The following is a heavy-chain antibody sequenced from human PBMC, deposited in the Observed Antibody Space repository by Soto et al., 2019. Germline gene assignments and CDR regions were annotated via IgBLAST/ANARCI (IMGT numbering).Heavy chain of an antibody. Sequence: PSETLSLTCTVSGGTISNGASYWSWSCQPPGKGLAWSGEIDYSVSTYYNPSLKSRVTISVDTSKNQFPLKLSSVTAADTAVYYCARKSGYSYGLGGPTGGFDPWAPGTVVTVSA. CDR3: ARKSGYSYGLGGPTGGFDP. CDR1: GGTISNGASY. V-gene: IGHV4-30-4*01. CDR2: IDYSVST. J-gene: IGHJ5*02. D-gene: IGHD5-18*01.